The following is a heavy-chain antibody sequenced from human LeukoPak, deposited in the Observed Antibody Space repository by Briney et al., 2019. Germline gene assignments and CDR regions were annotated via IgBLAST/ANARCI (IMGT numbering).Heavy chain of an antibody. V-gene: IGHV4-59*08. Sequence: SETLSLTCTVSGGSISSYYWSWIRQPPGKGLEWIGYIYYGGSTNYNPSLKSRVTISVDTSKNQFSLKLSSVTAADTAVYYCARLSNYYDSSGYIDYWGQGTLVTVSS. CDR2: IYYGGST. CDR3: ARLSNYYDSSGYIDY. CDR1: GGSISSYY. D-gene: IGHD3-22*01. J-gene: IGHJ4*02.